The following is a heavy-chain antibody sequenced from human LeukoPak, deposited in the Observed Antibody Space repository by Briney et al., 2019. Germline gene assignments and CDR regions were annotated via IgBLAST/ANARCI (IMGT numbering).Heavy chain of an antibody. Sequence: ASVKVSCKASGYTFTGYYMHWVGQAPGQGLEWMGWINPHTGGTNFAQKFQGRVTMTRDTSITTDYMELTRLRSDDTAVYYCARDSYGYNYWGQGTLVPVSS. CDR3: ARDSYGYNY. D-gene: IGHD5-18*01. V-gene: IGHV1-2*02. CDR1: GYTFTGYY. CDR2: INPHTGGT. J-gene: IGHJ4*02.